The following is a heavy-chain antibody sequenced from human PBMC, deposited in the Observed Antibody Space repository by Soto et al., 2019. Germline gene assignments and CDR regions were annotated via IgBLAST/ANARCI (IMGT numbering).Heavy chain of an antibody. V-gene: IGHV1-3*01. CDR2: INAGNGNT. J-gene: IGHJ4*02. D-gene: IGHD3-10*01. Sequence: ASVKVSCKASGYTFTSYAMHWVRQAPGQRLEWIGWINAGNGNTKYSQKFQGRVTITRDTSASTAYMELSSLRSEDTAVYYCARIYLYGSGSYSANFDYWGQGTLVTVSS. CDR3: ARIYLYGSGSYSANFDY. CDR1: GYTFTSYA.